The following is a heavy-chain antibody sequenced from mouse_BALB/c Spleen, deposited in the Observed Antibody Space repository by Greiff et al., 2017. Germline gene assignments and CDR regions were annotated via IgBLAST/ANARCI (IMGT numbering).Heavy chain of an antibody. V-gene: IGHV14-1*02. Sequence: VQLQQSGAELVRPGALVKLSCKASGFNIKDYYMHWVKQRPEQGLEWIGWIDPENGNTIYDPKFQGKASITADTSSNTAYLQLSSQTSEDTAVYYGARHYGYDLSAWFAYWGQGTLVTVSA. CDR2: IDPENGNT. D-gene: IGHD2-2*01. CDR1: GFNIKDYY. CDR3: ARHYGYDLSAWFAY. J-gene: IGHJ3*01.